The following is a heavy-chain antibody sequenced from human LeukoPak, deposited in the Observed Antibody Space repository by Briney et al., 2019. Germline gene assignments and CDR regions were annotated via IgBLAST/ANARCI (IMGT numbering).Heavy chain of an antibody. Sequence: SETLSLTCAVYGGSFSGYYWSWIRQPPGKGLEWIGSIYHSGNAYYNQSLMSRVTISVDTSKNQFSLKVSSATAADTAVYYCARDLRGAYMDCFDYWGQGTLVTVSS. V-gene: IGHV4-34*01. J-gene: IGHJ4*02. D-gene: IGHD3-16*01. CDR1: GGSFSGYY. CDR3: ARDLRGAYMDCFDY. CDR2: IYHSGNA.